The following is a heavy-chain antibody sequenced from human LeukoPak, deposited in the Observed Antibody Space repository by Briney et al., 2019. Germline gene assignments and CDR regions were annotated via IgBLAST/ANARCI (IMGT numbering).Heavy chain of an antibody. D-gene: IGHD4-17*01. Sequence: PGGSLRLSCAASGFTFSSYSMNWVRQAPGKGLEWVSSISSSSSYIYYADSVKGRFTISRDNAKNSLYVQMNSLRAEDTAVYYCATPPTVTRNYWGQGILVTVSS. CDR3: ATPPTVTRNY. CDR1: GFTFSSYS. J-gene: IGHJ4*02. V-gene: IGHV3-21*04. CDR2: ISSSSSYI.